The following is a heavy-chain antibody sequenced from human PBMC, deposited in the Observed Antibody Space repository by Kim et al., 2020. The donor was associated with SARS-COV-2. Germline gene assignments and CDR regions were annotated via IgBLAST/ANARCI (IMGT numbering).Heavy chain of an antibody. J-gene: IGHJ4*02. D-gene: IGHD3-22*01. Sequence: CQGRVTITADESTSTAYMELSSLRSEDTAVYYCARSGRYYYDSSGYSLDYWGQGTLVTVSS. CDR3: ARSGRYYYDSSGYSLDY. V-gene: IGHV1-69*01.